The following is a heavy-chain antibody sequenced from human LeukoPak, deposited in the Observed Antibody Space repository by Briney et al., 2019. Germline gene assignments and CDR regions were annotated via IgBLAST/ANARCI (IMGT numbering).Heavy chain of an antibody. CDR1: GFTFSNYR. Sequence: PGGSLRLSCEASGFTFSNYRMTWVRQAPGKGLVWVSRIYIDGSNTHYADSVKGRFTISRDNAKNTLYVQMNSLRAEDTAVYYCARGLWSTGFDLWGRGTLVTVSS. CDR3: ARGLWSTGFDL. J-gene: IGHJ2*01. V-gene: IGHV3-74*01. D-gene: IGHD3-10*01. CDR2: IYIDGSNT.